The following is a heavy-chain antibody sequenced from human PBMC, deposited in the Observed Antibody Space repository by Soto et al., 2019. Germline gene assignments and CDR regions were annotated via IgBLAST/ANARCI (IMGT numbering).Heavy chain of an antibody. V-gene: IGHV1-3*04. D-gene: IGHD1-1*01. Sequence: ASVKVSCKASGYTFTSYAVHWVRQAPGQRLEWMGWINTGNGNTRYSQKFQGTVTITRDTSASTAYMELSSLRSEDTAVYYCARGGLSTATDYWGQGSLVTVSS. CDR3: ARGGLSTATDY. CDR1: GYTFTSYA. CDR2: INTGNGNT. J-gene: IGHJ4*02.